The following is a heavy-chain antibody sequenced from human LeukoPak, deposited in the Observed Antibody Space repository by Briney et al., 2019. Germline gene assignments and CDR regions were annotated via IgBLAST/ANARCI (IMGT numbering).Heavy chain of an antibody. CDR3: ARGPRTLDGWEPYYFDY. D-gene: IGHD1-26*01. CDR1: GYTFTSYD. Sequence: ASVKVSCKASGYTFTSYDINWVRQATGQGLEWMGWMNPNSGNTGYAQKFQGRVTMTRNTSISTAYMELSSLRSKDTAVYYCARGPRTLDGWEPYYFDYWGQGTLVTVSS. J-gene: IGHJ4*02. CDR2: MNPNSGNT. V-gene: IGHV1-8*01.